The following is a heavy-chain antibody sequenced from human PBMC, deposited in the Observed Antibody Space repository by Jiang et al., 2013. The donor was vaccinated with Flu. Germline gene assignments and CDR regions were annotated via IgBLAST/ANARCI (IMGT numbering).Heavy chain of an antibody. V-gene: IGHV4-30-4*01. CDR2: IYYSGST. CDR3: ARDRPGVDYDLTNSNDY. Sequence: YGSGLVKPSQTLSLTCTVSGGSISSGDYYWSWIRQPPGKGLEWIGYIYYSGSTYYNPSLKSRVTISVDTSKNQFSLKLSSVTAADTAVYYCARDRPGVDYDLTNSNDYVGQGPWSPSP. D-gene: IGHD3-3*01. J-gene: IGHJ4*02. CDR1: GGSISSGDYY.